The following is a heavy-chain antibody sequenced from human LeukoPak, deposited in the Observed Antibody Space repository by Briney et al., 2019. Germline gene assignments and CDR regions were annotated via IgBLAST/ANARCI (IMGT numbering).Heavy chain of an antibody. CDR3: ARVSSGYNRGGYFFDY. D-gene: IGHD3-22*01. CDR2: VYYTATT. CDR1: GDSITNINYY. J-gene: IGHJ4*02. Sequence: SETLSLTCSVSGDSITNINYYWGWIRQPPGKGLEWIATVYYTATTYSDPSLKSRVTLSVDTSKNQFSLKLSFVTAADTAVYYCARVSSGYNRGGYFFDYWGQGTLVTVSS. V-gene: IGHV4-39*07.